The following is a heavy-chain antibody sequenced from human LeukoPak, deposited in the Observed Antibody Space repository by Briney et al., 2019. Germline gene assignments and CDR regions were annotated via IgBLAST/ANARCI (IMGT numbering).Heavy chain of an antibody. CDR3: ARGHYYDSSAGNTFDY. D-gene: IGHD3-22*01. CDR2: IKQDGSEK. CDR1: GFTFSSHG. V-gene: IGHV3-7*01. Sequence: GGTLRLSCAASGFTFSSHGMNWVRQAPGKGLEWVANIKQDGSEKYYVDSVKGRFTISRDNAKNSLYLQMNSLRAEDTAVYYCARGHYYDSSAGNTFDYWGQGTLVTVSS. J-gene: IGHJ4*02.